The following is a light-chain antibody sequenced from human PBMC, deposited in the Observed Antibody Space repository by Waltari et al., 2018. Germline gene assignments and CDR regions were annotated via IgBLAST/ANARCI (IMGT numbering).Light chain of an antibody. CDR1: QSVTTN. CDR3: HQYNNWPPNT. V-gene: IGKV3-15*01. Sequence: ETLMTQSPDTLSVSPGERVTLSCRASQSVTTNLAWYQQNPGQAPRLLISRASTRATGFPARFSGSGSGTEFTLTINALQSEDFAVYYCHQYNNWPPNTFGQGTLLEIK. J-gene: IGKJ2*01. CDR2: RAS.